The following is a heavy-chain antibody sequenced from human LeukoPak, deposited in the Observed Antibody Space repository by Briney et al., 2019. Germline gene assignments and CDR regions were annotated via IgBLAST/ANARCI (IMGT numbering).Heavy chain of an antibody. CDR3: ARGLRTFDY. J-gene: IGHJ4*02. Sequence: SETLSLTCAVYGGSFIDYYWSWLRQPPGKGLEWIGEIDHSGSTTYNPSLKSRVTISVDTSKNQFSLKLSSVTAADTAVYYCARGLRTFDYWGQGTLVTVSS. V-gene: IGHV4-34*01. CDR2: IDHSGST. D-gene: IGHD4-17*01. CDR1: GGSFIDYY.